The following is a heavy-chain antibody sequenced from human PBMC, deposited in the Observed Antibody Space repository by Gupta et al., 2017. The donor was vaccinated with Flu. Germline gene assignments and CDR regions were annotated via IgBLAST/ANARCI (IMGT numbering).Heavy chain of an antibody. V-gene: IGHV3-21*01. J-gene: IGHJ4*02. CDR3: ATASGYYDFWSGYSSFSFDD. D-gene: IGHD3-3*01. CDR2: ISSSSSYI. CDR1: GFTFSSYS. Sequence: EVQLVESGGGLVKPGGSLRLSCAASGFTFSSYSMNWVRQAPGKGLEWVSSISSSSSYIYYADSVKGRFTISRDNAKNSLYLQMNSLRAEDTAVYYGATASGYYDFWSGYSSFSFDDWGQGTLVTVSS.